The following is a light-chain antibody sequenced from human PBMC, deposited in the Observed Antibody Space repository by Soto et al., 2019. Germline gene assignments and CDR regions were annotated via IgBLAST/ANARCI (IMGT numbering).Light chain of an antibody. Sequence: DIQMTQSPSTLSASVGDRVTIPCRASQKINVYLAWYQQKPGKAPKLLVYKASTLENGVRSRFSGSGSGTESTLTISSQQPDDFATCYDQHYHSYPYTFGESTKQETK. V-gene: IGKV1-5*03. CDR3: QHYHSYPYT. J-gene: IGKJ2*01. CDR2: KAS. CDR1: QKINVY.